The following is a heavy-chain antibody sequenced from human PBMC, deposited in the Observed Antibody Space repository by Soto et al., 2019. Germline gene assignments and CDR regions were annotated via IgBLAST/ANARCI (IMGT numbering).Heavy chain of an antibody. J-gene: IGHJ4*02. V-gene: IGHV3-21*01. Sequence: EVQLVESGGGLVKPGGSLILSCAASGFTFSTYSMNWVRQAPGKGLEWVSSISSSSTYIYYADSVKGRCTISRDNAKNSLCLQMNSLRAEDTAVYYCARAEGGRLDYWGQGTLVTVSS. CDR2: ISSSSTYI. D-gene: IGHD2-15*01. CDR3: ARAEGGRLDY. CDR1: GFTFSTYS.